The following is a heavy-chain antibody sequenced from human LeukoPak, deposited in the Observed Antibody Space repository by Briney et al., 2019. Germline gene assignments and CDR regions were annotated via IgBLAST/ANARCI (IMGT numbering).Heavy chain of an antibody. CDR2: ISSSSSYI. CDR1: GFTFRTYS. V-gene: IGHV3-21*01. J-gene: IGHJ3*02. CDR3: ARDMGDDFWSGYYRDAFDI. D-gene: IGHD3-3*01. Sequence: GGSLRLSCAASGFTFRTYSMNWVRQAPGKGLEWVSSISSSSSYIYYADSVKGRFTISRDNAKNSLYLQMNSLRAEDTAVYHCARDMGDDFWSGYYRDAFDIWGQGTMVTVSS.